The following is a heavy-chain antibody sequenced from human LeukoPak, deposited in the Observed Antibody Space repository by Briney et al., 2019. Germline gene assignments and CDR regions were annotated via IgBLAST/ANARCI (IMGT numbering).Heavy chain of an antibody. CDR3: ATDSDYYGSGFFDY. Sequence: GSLRLSCAASGFTFSNYWMHWVRQAPGRGLVWVSHINSDGSTTNYADSVKGRFTISRDNAKNTLYLQMHSLRAEDTAVYYCATDSDYYGSGFFDYWGQGTLVTVSS. D-gene: IGHD3-10*01. CDR2: INSDGSTT. J-gene: IGHJ4*02. V-gene: IGHV3-74*01. CDR1: GFTFSNYW.